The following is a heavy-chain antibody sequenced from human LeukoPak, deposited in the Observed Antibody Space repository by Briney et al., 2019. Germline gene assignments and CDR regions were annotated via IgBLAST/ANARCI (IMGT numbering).Heavy chain of an antibody. CDR1: GFTFSSYG. V-gene: IGHV3-23*01. CDR2: ISGSGGST. CDR3: ARFTSNDSSGYYRYYYYYMDV. J-gene: IGHJ6*03. D-gene: IGHD3-22*01. Sequence: SGGSLRLSCAASGFTFSSYGMSWVRQAPGKGLEWVSAISGSGGSTYYADSVKGRFTISRDNSRNTLYLQMNSLRAEDTAVYYCARFTSNDSSGYYRYYYYYMDVWGKGTTVTISS.